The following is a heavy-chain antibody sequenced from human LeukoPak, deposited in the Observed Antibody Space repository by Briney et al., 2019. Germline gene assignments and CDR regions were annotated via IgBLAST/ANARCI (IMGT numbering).Heavy chain of an antibody. Sequence: GGSLRLSCAASGLTFNTYWMTWVRQAPGKGLEWVANIKPDESETYYVDTVKGRFTISRDNAKNLLYLHMNSLRGEDTAVYYCGGFGYEAAVDLWGQGTLVTVSS. CDR3: GGFGYEAAVDL. D-gene: IGHD6-13*01. CDR2: IKPDESET. CDR1: GLTFNTYW. V-gene: IGHV3-7*01. J-gene: IGHJ4*02.